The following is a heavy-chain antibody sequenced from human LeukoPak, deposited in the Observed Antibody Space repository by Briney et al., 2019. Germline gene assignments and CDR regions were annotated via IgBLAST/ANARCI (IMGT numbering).Heavy chain of an antibody. CDR1: GFTFSSYG. D-gene: IGHD6-19*01. J-gene: IGHJ4*02. Sequence: GGSLRLSCAASGFTFSSYGMHWVRQAPGKGLEWVAVISYDGSNKYYADSVKGRFTISRDNSKNTLYLQMNSLRAEDTAVYYCATRGVAGYFDYWGQGTLVTVSP. CDR3: ATRGVAGYFDY. V-gene: IGHV3-30*03. CDR2: ISYDGSNK.